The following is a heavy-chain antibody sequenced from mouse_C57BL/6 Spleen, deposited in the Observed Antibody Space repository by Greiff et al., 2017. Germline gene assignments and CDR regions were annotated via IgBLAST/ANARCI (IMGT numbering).Heavy chain of an antibody. V-gene: IGHV14-4*01. CDR2: IDPENGDA. J-gene: IGHJ2*01. CDR3: TRSYGNFDY. Sequence: VQLQQSGAELVRPGASVKLSCTASGFNIKDDYMHWVKQRPEQGLEWIGWIDPENGDAEYASKVQGKATITADTSSNTAYLQLSSLTSEDTAVYYCTRSYGNFDYWGQGTTLTVSS. D-gene: IGHD2-1*01. CDR1: GFNIKDDY.